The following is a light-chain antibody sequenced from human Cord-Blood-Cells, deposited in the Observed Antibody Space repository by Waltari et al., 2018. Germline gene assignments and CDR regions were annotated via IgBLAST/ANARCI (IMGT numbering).Light chain of an antibody. CDR3: QQSYSTPLT. CDR2: AAS. J-gene: IGKJ4*01. CDR1: QSISSY. Sequence: DIQMTQPPSSLSASVADRVTITCRASQSISSYLNWYQQKPGKDTNLLIYAASSLHSGVPSRVSGSGSGTDFTLTIISLQPEDFASYYCQQSYSTPLTFGGGTKVEIK. V-gene: IGKV1-39*01.